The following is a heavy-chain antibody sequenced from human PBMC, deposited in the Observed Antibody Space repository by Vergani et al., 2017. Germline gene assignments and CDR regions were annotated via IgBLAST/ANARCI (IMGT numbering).Heavy chain of an antibody. D-gene: IGHD5-18*01. CDR2: ISWNSGSI. CDR3: AVGDTAMATGY. J-gene: IGHJ4*02. V-gene: IGHV3-9*01. Sequence: EVQLVESGGGLVQPGRSLRLSCAASGFTFDDYAMHWVRQAPGKGLEWVSGISWNSGSIGYADSVKSRFTISRDNAKNSLYLQMNSLRAEDTALYYCAVGDTAMATGYWGQGTLVTVSS. CDR1: GFTFDDYA.